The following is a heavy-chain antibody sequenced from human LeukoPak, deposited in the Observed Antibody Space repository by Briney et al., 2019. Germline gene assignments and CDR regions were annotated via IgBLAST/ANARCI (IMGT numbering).Heavy chain of an antibody. Sequence: PSQTLSLTCAVSGGSISSGGYSWSWIRQPPGKGLEWIGYIYHSGSTYYNPSLKSRVTISVDTSKNQFSLKLSSVAAADTAVYYCARVMGRRGWFDPWGQGTLVTVSS. CDR3: ARVMGRRGWFDP. V-gene: IGHV4-30-2*05. J-gene: IGHJ5*02. CDR1: GGSISSGGYS. D-gene: IGHD2-8*01. CDR2: IYHSGST.